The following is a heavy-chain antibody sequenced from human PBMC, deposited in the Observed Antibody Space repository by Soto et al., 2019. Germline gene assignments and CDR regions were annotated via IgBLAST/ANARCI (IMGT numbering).Heavy chain of an antibody. Sequence: GGSLRLSCAASGFTFSSYAMSWVRQAPGKGLEWVSAISGSGGSTYYADSVKGRFTISRDNSKNTLYLQMNSLRAEDTAVYYCAKDVRFLEWLPYYFDYWGQGTLVTVYS. V-gene: IGHV3-23*01. CDR1: GFTFSSYA. J-gene: IGHJ4*02. D-gene: IGHD3-3*01. CDR2: ISGSGGST. CDR3: AKDVRFLEWLPYYFDY.